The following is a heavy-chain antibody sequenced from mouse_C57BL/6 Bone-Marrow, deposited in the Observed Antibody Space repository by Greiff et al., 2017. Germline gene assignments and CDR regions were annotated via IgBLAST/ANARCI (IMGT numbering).Heavy chain of an antibody. CDR1: GYTFTSYW. J-gene: IGHJ4*01. Sequence: QVQLQQPGAELVMPGASVKLSCKASGYTFTSYWMHWVKQRPGQGLELIGEIDPSDSYTKYNQKFKGKSTLTVDKSSSTAYMQLSSLTSEDSAVYYCARSVVAKGYAMDYWGQGTSVTVSS. CDR2: IDPSDSYT. V-gene: IGHV1-69*01. D-gene: IGHD1-1*01. CDR3: ARSVVAKGYAMDY.